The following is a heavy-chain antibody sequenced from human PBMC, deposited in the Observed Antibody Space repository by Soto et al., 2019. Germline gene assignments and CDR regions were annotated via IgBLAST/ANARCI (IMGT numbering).Heavy chain of an antibody. V-gene: IGHV4-39*01. CDR3: ARHSGGSCYSGCYFDY. CDR2: IYHRGST. J-gene: IGHJ4*02. CDR1: GGSISTYSYY. D-gene: IGHD2-15*01. Sequence: SETLSLTCTVSGGSISTYSYYWGWISQPPGKGLEWIGSIYHRGSTSYNPSLERRVTISVDTSKNHFSLNLSSVTAADTAVYYCARHSGGSCYSGCYFDYRGQGALVTVSS.